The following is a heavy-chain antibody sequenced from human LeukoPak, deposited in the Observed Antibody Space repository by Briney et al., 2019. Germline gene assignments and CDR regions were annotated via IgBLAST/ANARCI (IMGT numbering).Heavy chain of an antibody. J-gene: IGHJ4*02. V-gene: IGHV4-34*01. CDR1: GGSINTTY. CDR3: ARGGDIVATIPLMYDY. D-gene: IGHD5-12*01. Sequence: SETLSLTCSVSGGSINTTYWSWIRQPPGKGLEWIGEINHSGSTNYNPSLKSRVTISVDTSKNQFSLKLSSVTAADTAVYYCARGGDIVATIPLMYDYWGQGTLVTVSS. CDR2: INHSGST.